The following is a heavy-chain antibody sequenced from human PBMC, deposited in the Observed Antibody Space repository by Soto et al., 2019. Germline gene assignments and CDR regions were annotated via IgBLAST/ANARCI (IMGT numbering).Heavy chain of an antibody. V-gene: IGHV4-34*01. CDR1: GDSLSGYA. CDR2: ITFRGVT. J-gene: IGHJ5*02. CDR3: ARKLEASIRRVEWFSYKWLDP. Sequence: TSETLSLTCDVHGDSLSGYAWSWIRQPPGKGLEWIGEITFRGVTNYHPSLKSRVSMSVDTSKNRISLNVSSVTAADTALYFCARKLEASIRRVEWFSYKWLDPWGPGTLVTVSS. D-gene: IGHD3-9*01.